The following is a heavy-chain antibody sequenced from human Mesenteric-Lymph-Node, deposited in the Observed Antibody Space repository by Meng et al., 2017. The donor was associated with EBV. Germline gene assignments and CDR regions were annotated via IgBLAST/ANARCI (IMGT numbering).Heavy chain of an antibody. J-gene: IGHJ5*02. CDR3: VISRRLFDWLPVQPS. Sequence: QAQLVQSGGEVKKPGASVKVPCKASGYTFTNYGITWVRQAPGQGLEWMGWISVFNGDTNYAQNSQGRLTLTTDTSTATAYMELRSLRSDDTAVYYCVISRRLFDWLPVQPSWGQGTLVTVSS. V-gene: IGHV1-18*01. CDR2: ISVFNGDT. CDR1: GYTFTNYG. D-gene: IGHD3-9*01.